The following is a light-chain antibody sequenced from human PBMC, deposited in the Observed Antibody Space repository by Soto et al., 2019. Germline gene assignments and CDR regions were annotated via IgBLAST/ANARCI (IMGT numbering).Light chain of an antibody. Sequence: EIVLTQSPATLSLSPGERATLSCRASQSVSSYLAWYQQKPGQAPRLLIYDASNRATGIPARFSGSGSGTDFNLTISSLETEDLAVYYCQQRSNWPPVFTFGPGTKVDIK. CDR2: DAS. V-gene: IGKV3-11*01. J-gene: IGKJ3*01. CDR3: QQRSNWPPVFT. CDR1: QSVSSY.